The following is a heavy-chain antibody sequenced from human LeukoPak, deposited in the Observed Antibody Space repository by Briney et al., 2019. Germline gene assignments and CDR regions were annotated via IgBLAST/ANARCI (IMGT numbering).Heavy chain of an antibody. D-gene: IGHD6-19*01. CDR1: GGSISSSSYY. CDR3: ARLSGWPGVIGYYGMDV. Sequence: SETLSLTCTVSGGSISSSSYYWGWIRQPPGKGLEWIGSIYYSGSTYYNPSLKSRVTISVDTSKNQFSLKLSSVTAADTAVYYRARLSGWPGVIGYYGMDVWGQGTTVTVSS. CDR2: IYYSGST. J-gene: IGHJ6*02. V-gene: IGHV4-39*01.